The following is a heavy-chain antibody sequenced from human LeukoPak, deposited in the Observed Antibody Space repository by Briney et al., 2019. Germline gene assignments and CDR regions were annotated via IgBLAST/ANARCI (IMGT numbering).Heavy chain of an antibody. CDR2: IYYSGST. CDR3: ATGGGYDLNWFDP. Sequence: PSETLSLTCTVSGGSTSSYYWSWIRQPPGKGLEWIGYIYYSGSTNYNPSLKSRVTISVDTSKNQFSLKLSSVTAADTAVYYCATGGGYDLNWFDPWGRGTLVTVSS. CDR1: GGSTSSYY. V-gene: IGHV4-59*01. J-gene: IGHJ5*02. D-gene: IGHD5-12*01.